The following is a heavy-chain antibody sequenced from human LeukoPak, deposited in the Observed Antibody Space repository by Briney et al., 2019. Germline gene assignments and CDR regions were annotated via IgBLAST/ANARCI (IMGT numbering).Heavy chain of an antibody. CDR1: GITLSNYG. Sequence: GGSLRLSCAVSGITLSNYGMSWVRQTPGKGLEWVAGISGSGGGTNYADSVKGRFTISRDNPKNTLYLQMNSLRAEDTAVYYCARRQRDGYNYYFDYWGQGTLVTVSS. CDR2: ISGSGGGT. D-gene: IGHD5-24*01. CDR3: ARRQRDGYNYYFDY. V-gene: IGHV3-23*01. J-gene: IGHJ4*02.